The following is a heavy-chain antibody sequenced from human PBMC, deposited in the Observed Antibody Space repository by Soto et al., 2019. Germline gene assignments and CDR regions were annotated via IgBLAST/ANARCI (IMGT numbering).Heavy chain of an antibody. D-gene: IGHD2-15*01. J-gene: IGHJ4*02. V-gene: IGHV1-18*01. Sequence: QVQLVQSGAEVKKPGASVKVSCKASGYTFTSYGISWVRQAPGQGLEWMGWISAYNGNTNYAQKLQGRVTMTTDTSTSTAYMELRSLRSDDTDVYYCARDIVVVVAATQVFDYWGQGTLVTVSS. CDR2: ISAYNGNT. CDR3: ARDIVVVVAATQVFDY. CDR1: GYTFTSYG.